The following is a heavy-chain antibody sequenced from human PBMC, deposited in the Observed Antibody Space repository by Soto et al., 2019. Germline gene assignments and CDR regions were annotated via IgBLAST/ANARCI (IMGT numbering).Heavy chain of an antibody. V-gene: IGHV3-30*18. J-gene: IGHJ4*02. Sequence: GGSLRLSCAAPGFTFNIYGMHWVRQAPDKGLEWVALISYDGSNQYYADSVKGRFTISRDNSKNTLFLQMNGLRADDTAVYYCAKDQASGQGSFDSWGQGTLVTVSS. CDR1: GFTFNIYG. CDR2: ISYDGSNQ. CDR3: AKDQASGQGSFDS.